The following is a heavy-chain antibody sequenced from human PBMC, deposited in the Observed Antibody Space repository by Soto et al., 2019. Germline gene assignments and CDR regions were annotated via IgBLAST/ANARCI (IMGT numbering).Heavy chain of an antibody. CDR3: ARHTWRQQLVRVWWFDP. J-gene: IGHJ5*02. CDR1: GGSISSYY. Sequence: SETLSLTCTVSGGSISSYYWSWIRQPPGKGLEWIGYIYYSGSTYYNPSLKSRVTISVDTSKNQFSLKLSSVTAADTAVYYCARHTWRQQLVRVWWFDPWGQGTLVTVSS. V-gene: IGHV4-59*08. CDR2: IYYSGST. D-gene: IGHD6-13*01.